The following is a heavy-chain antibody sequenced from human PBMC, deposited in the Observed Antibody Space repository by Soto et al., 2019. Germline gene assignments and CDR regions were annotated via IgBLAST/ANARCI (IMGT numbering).Heavy chain of an antibody. CDR3: ARAECSTPNCLTAYYSYGLDV. J-gene: IGHJ6*02. Sequence: VVSLRLSCAASGFTFSNFEMHWVRQAPGKGLEWVSYINTAGSTKYYAESVKGRFTISRDNARNSLFLQMNSLRAEDTAVYYCARAECSTPNCLTAYYSYGLDVWGQGTTVTVSS. CDR2: INTAGSTK. CDR1: GFTFSNFE. D-gene: IGHD2-2*01. V-gene: IGHV3-48*03.